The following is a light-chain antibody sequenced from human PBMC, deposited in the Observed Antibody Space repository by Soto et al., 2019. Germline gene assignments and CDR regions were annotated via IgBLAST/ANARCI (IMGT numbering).Light chain of an antibody. J-gene: IGKJ3*01. CDR2: DAS. V-gene: IGKV3-11*01. Sequence: EIVLTQSPATLSLSPGERATLSCRASQSVSSYLAWYQQKPGKAPRLLIYDASNRATGIPARFSGSGSGTDFTLTISSLEPEDFAVYDCQQRSNWPPTFGPGTKVDIK. CDR3: QQRSNWPPT. CDR1: QSVSSY.